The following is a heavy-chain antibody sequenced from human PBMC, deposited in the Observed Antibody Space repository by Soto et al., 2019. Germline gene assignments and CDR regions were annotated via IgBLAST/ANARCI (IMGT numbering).Heavy chain of an antibody. CDR2: IDPSDSYT. Sequence: GGSLKISCKGSGYSFTSYWISWVRQMPGKGLEWMGRIDPSDSYTNYSPSFQGHVTISADKSISTAYLQWSSLKASDTAMYYCASAYYYYYGMDVWGQGTTVTVSS. V-gene: IGHV5-10-1*01. CDR1: GYSFTSYW. J-gene: IGHJ6*02. CDR3: ASAYYYYYGMDV.